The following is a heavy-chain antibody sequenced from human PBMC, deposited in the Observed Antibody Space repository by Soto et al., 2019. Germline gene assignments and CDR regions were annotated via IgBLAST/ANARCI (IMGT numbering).Heavy chain of an antibody. CDR1: GFAFSSYE. V-gene: IGHV3-48*03. J-gene: IGHJ4*02. Sequence: PGWCLRLSCAASGFAFSSYEVSWVRQAPGKGLEWVSYMSSSGSRIYYADSVKGRFTSSRANAKNSLYLQMKSLRAEDTAVYYCARDSLSRYCSGGSCSHPGACDYWGQGT. CDR2: MSSSGSRI. CDR3: ARDSLSRYCSGGSCSHPGACDY. D-gene: IGHD2-15*01.